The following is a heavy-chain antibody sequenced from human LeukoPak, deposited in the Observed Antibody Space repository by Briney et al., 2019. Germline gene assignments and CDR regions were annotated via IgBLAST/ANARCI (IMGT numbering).Heavy chain of an antibody. CDR2: INHSGST. D-gene: IGHD2-15*01. Sequence: SETLSLTCTVSGGSISSSSYYWGWIRQPPGKGLEWIGEINHSGSTNYNPSLKSRVTISVDTSKNQFSLKLSSVTAADTAVYYCARGMRYCSGGSCYSPYNWFDPWGQGTLVTVSS. CDR3: ARGMRYCSGGSCYSPYNWFDP. V-gene: IGHV4-39*07. CDR1: GGSISSSSYY. J-gene: IGHJ5*02.